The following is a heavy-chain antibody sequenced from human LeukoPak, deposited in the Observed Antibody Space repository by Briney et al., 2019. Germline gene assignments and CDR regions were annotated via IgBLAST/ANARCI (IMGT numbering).Heavy chain of an antibody. CDR3: AREIPAAGHFDY. CDR2: VHYTGGT. Sequence: PSETLSLTCAVSGGSISGYYWMWVRQPPGKGLEWIGYVHYTGGTRYNPSLKSRVTISVDTSQNQFSLKLSAVTAADTAVYYCAREIPAAGHFDYWGQGFLVTVSS. J-gene: IGHJ4*02. D-gene: IGHD6-13*01. V-gene: IGHV4-59*01. CDR1: GGSISGYY.